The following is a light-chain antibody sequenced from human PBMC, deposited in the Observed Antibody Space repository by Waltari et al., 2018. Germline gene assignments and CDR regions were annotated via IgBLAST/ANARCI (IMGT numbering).Light chain of an antibody. CDR1: QSVFHSSDSKNY. CDR3: QQHYSSPLT. CDR2: WAS. V-gene: IGKV4-1*01. Sequence: DIVMTQSPDSLAVSLGERATINCKSSQSVFHSSDSKNYLTWYQQKPGQPPKLLISWASTRQSGVPDRFSGSGSGTDFTLTISSLQAEDVALYYCQQHYSSPLTFGGGTKVEIQ. J-gene: IGKJ4*01.